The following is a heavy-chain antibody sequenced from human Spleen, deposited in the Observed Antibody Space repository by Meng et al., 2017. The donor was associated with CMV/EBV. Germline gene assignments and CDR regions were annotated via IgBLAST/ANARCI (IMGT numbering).Heavy chain of an antibody. CDR1: GFTVSANY. CDR2: IYDGGRT. Sequence: EVQLLESGGGLVQPGGCLRLSCAASGFTVSANYMSWVRQALGKGLEWISIIYDGGRTYYADSVKGRFTISTDNSKNTLYLQMNSLRGEDTAVYYCAREIPQEWASWGQGTLGTVAS. CDR3: AREIPQEWAS. J-gene: IGHJ4*02. V-gene: IGHV3-66*01. D-gene: IGHD1-26*01.